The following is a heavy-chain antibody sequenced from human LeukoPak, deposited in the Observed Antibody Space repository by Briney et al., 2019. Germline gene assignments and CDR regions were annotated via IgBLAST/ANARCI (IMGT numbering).Heavy chain of an antibody. CDR1: GASLNGYY. CDR2: INHSGNT. CDR3: ARGWDTAMSGGQYYYGMDV. J-gene: IGHJ6*02. D-gene: IGHD5-18*01. Sequence: SETLSLTCTVYGASLNGYYWSWIRQSPGKGLEWIGEINHSGNTNYNPSLKSRVTISVDTSKNQFSLKLSSVTAADTAVYYCARGWDTAMSGGQYYYGMDVWGQGTTVTVSS. V-gene: IGHV4-34*01.